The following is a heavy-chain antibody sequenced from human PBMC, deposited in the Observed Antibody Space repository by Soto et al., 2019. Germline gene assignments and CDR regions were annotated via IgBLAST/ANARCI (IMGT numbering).Heavy chain of an antibody. Sequence: SVKVSCKASGCTFSSYAISWVRQAPGQGLEWMGGIIPIFGTANYAQKFQGRVTITADESTSTAYMELSSLRSEDTAVYYCAREGATVVNEYFDHWGQGTLVIVS. V-gene: IGHV1-69*13. CDR3: AREGATVVNEYFDH. CDR2: IIPIFGTA. D-gene: IGHD4-17*01. J-gene: IGHJ1*01. CDR1: GCTFSSYA.